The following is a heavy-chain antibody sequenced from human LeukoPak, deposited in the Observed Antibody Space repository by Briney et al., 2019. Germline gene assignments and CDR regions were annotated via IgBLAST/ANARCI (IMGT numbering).Heavy chain of an antibody. CDR1: GYTFTELS. J-gene: IGHJ4*02. CDR2: FDPEDGET. V-gene: IGHV1-24*01. D-gene: IGHD5-24*01. CDR3: ATDRSIDGYNYNY. Sequence: ASVKVSCKFSGYTFTELSMHWVRQAPGKGPEWMGGFDPEDGETIYAQKFQGRVTMTEDTSTDTAYMELSSLRSEDTAVYYCATDRSIDGYNYNYWGQGTLVTVSS.